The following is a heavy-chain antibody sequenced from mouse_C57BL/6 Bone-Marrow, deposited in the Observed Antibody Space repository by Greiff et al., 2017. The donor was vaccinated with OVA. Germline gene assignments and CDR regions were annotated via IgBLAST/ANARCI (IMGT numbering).Heavy chain of an antibody. Sequence: VKLQESGPGLVAPSQSLSITCTVSGFSLTSYAISWVRQPPGTGLEWLGVIWTGGGTNYNLALKSRLSLSKDNSKSQVFLKMNSRQTDDTARYYCASLWYFDVWGTGTTVTVSS. CDR3: ASLWYFDV. J-gene: IGHJ1*03. V-gene: IGHV2-9-1*01. CDR2: IWTGGGT. CDR1: GFSLTSYA.